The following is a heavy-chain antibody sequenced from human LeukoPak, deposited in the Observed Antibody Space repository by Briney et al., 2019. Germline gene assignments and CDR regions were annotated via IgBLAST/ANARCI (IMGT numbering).Heavy chain of an antibody. CDR1: GGTFSIYA. Sequence: SVKVSCKASGGTFSIYAIGCVRQAPGQGLEWMGGIIPIFGTANYAQKFQGRVTITADESTSTAYMELSSLRSEDTAVYYCATRGSSGWYYFDYWGQGTLVTVSS. CDR3: ATRGSSGWYYFDY. CDR2: IIPIFGTA. D-gene: IGHD6-19*01. V-gene: IGHV1-69*13. J-gene: IGHJ4*02.